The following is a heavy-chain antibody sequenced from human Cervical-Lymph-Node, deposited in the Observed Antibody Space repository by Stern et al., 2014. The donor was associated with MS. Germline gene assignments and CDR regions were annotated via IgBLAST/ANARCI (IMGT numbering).Heavy chain of an antibody. Sequence: VQLVESGGGVVQPGRSLRLSCAASGFTFSNFGMPWVRQAPGKGPEWVTLISYDGGNEYYADFVKGRFTISRDDSKNKVYLQLDSLRPEDTAVYYCAKGRTVAGKGVGAFDVWGQGTLVTVSS. CDR2: ISYDGGNE. CDR3: AKGRTVAGKGVGAFDV. D-gene: IGHD6-19*01. V-gene: IGHV3-30*18. J-gene: IGHJ3*01. CDR1: GFTFSNFG.